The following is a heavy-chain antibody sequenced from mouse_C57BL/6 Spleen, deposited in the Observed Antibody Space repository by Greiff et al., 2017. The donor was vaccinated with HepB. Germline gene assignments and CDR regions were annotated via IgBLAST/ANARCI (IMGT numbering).Heavy chain of an antibody. J-gene: IGHJ1*03. V-gene: IGHV1-19*01. CDR3: ARGLGGWYFDV. D-gene: IGHD4-1*01. Sequence: VQLQQSGPVLVKPGASVKMSCKASGYTFTDYYMNWVKQSHGKSLEWIGVINPYNGGTSYNQKFKGKATLTDDKSSSTAYMELNSLTSEDSAVYYCARGLGGWYFDVWGTGTTVTVSS. CDR2: INPYNGGT. CDR1: GYTFTDYY.